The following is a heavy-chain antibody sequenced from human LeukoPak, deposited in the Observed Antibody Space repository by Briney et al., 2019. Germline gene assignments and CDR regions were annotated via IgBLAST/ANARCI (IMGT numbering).Heavy chain of an antibody. CDR3: ARDHGDFGVVNYYYYMGV. D-gene: IGHD3-3*01. Sequence: ASVKVSCKASGYTFTSYRISWVRQAPGQGLEWMGWISAYNGNTNYAQKLQGRVTMTTDTSTSTAYMELRSLRSEDTAVYYCARDHGDFGVVNYYYYMGVWGKGTTVTVSS. J-gene: IGHJ6*03. CDR1: GYTFTSYR. CDR2: ISAYNGNT. V-gene: IGHV1-18*01.